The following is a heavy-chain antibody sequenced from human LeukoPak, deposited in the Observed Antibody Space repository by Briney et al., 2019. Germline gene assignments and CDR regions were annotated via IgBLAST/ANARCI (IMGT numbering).Heavy chain of an antibody. D-gene: IGHD6-6*01. CDR1: GFTFSIYW. CDR2: INIDGSST. V-gene: IGHV3-74*01. J-gene: IGHJ4*02. CDR3: ARGYSSSYRIDY. Sequence: PGGSLRLSSAASGFTFSIYWMHWVRQGPGKGLVWVSRINIDGSSTTYADSVKGRFTISRDNAKNTLYLQMNSLSAEDTAVYYCARGYSSSYRIDYWGQGTLVTVSS.